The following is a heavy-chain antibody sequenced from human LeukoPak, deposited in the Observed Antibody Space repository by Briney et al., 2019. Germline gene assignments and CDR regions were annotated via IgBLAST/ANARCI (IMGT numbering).Heavy chain of an antibody. D-gene: IGHD4-17*01. Sequence: ASVKVSCKASGGTFSSYAISWVRQAPGQGLEWMGGIIPIFGTANYAQKFQGRVTITADESTSTAYMELSSLRSEDTAVYYCARDPTYGDYAFDIWGQGTMVTVSS. CDR1: GGTFSSYA. J-gene: IGHJ3*02. CDR2: IIPIFGTA. CDR3: ARDPTYGDYAFDI. V-gene: IGHV1-69*13.